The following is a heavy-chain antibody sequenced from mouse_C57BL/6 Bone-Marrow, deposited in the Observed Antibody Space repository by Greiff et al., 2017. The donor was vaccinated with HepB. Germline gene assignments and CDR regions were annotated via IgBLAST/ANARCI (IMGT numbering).Heavy chain of an antibody. Sequence: QVQLQQSGAELVRPGTSVKMSCKASGYTFTNYWIGWAKQRPGHGLEWIGDIYPGGGYTNYNEKFKGKGTLTADKSSSTAYMQFSSLTSEDSAIYYCASVNDYPPYYAMDYWGQGTSLTVSS. CDR3: ASVNDYPPYYAMDY. CDR2: IYPGGGYT. D-gene: IGHD2-4*01. V-gene: IGHV1-63*01. CDR1: GYTFTNYW. J-gene: IGHJ4*01.